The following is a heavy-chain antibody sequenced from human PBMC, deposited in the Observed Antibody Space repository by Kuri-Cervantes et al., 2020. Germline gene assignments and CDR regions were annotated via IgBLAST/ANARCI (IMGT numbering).Heavy chain of an antibody. D-gene: IGHD1-26*01. V-gene: IGHV3-74*01. J-gene: IGHJ4*02. Sequence: GESLKISCAASGFTFSSYWMHWVRQAPGKGLVWVSRINSDGSSTSYADSVKGRFTISRDNAKSTLYLQMNSLRAEDTAVYYCARAVGATALDYWGQGTLVTVSS. CDR2: INSDGSST. CDR1: GFTFSSYW. CDR3: ARAVGATALDY.